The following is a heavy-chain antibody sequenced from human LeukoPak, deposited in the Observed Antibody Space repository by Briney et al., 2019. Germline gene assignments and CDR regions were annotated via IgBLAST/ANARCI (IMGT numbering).Heavy chain of an antibody. CDR1: GYTFTDYY. V-gene: IGHV1-2*02. J-gene: IGHJ4*02. D-gene: IGHD3-16*01. CDR2: MLPNSGGT. CDR3: ARDSVTLPGLSFDY. Sequence: ASVTVSCKASGYTFTDYYIHWVRQAPGQGLEWMGLMLPNSGGTNIAQGFQGRLTLTRDTSISTAFMGLSRLTSDDTAVYYCARDSVTLPGLSFDYWGQGTLLTVSP.